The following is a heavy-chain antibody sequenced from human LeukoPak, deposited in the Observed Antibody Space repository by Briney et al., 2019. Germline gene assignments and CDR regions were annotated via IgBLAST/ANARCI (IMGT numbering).Heavy chain of an antibody. CDR2: IYYSGST. CDR3: AKEYSSGWHKWFLRYYYFDY. CDR1: GGSISSSSYY. D-gene: IGHD6-19*01. Sequence: SETLSLTCTVSGGSISSSSYYWGWIRQPPGKGLEWIGSIYYSGSTYYNPSLKSRVTISVDTSKNQFSLKLSSVTAADTAVYYCAKEYSSGWHKWFLRYYYFDYWGQGTLVTVSS. V-gene: IGHV4-39*07. J-gene: IGHJ4*02.